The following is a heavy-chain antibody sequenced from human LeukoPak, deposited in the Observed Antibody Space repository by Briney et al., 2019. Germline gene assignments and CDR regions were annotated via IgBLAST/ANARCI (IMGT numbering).Heavy chain of an antibody. CDR2: ISAYNGNT. V-gene: IGHV1-18*01. CDR3: ARVPIPPYSSSWYQPFDY. J-gene: IGHJ4*02. Sequence: ASVKVSCKASGYTFTSYGIGWVRQAPRQGLEWVGWISAYNGNTNYAQKLQGRVTMTTDTSTSTAYMELRSLRSDDSAVYFCARVPIPPYSSSWYQPFDYWGQGTLVTVSS. CDR1: GYTFTSYG. D-gene: IGHD6-13*01.